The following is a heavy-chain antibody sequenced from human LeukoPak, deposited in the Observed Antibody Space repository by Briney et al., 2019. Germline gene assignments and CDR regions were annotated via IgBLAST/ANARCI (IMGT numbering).Heavy chain of an antibody. CDR1: GFTFSNAW. Sequence: GGSLRLSCAASGFTFSNAWMSWVRQAPGKGLEWVGRIKSKTDGGTTDYAAPVKGRFTISRDDSKSTLYLQMNSLKTEDTAVYYCTTTYYDNGPWYFDLWGRGTLVTVSS. V-gene: IGHV3-15*01. CDR2: IKSKTDGGTT. CDR3: TTTYYDNGPWYFDL. D-gene: IGHD3-22*01. J-gene: IGHJ2*01.